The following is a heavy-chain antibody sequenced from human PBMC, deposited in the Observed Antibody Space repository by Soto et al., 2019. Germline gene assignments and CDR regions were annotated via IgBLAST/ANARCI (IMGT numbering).Heavy chain of an antibody. CDR1: GFTFNNYG. J-gene: IGHJ4*02. Sequence: GGSLRLSCAASGFTFNNYGMHWVRQAPGKGLEWVAIIWYDGNNKYYGDSVKGRFTISRDNSKNTLYLQMNSLRDEDTAVYYCARAPGSYYFDYWGQGTLVTVSS. D-gene: IGHD3-10*01. CDR2: IWYDGNNK. V-gene: IGHV3-33*01. CDR3: ARAPGSYYFDY.